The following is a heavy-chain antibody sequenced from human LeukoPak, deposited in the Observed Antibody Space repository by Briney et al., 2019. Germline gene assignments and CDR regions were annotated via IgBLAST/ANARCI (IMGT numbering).Heavy chain of an antibody. Sequence: GGSLRLSCGAPGFTFDYYVMHGVRQAPGKGLEWVSNISWNSGDIGYAESAKGRFTISRDNAKNTLYLQMNSLRAEDTAAFYCGRGRPRGYSGYVIDYWGQGTPITVSS. CDR2: ISWNSGDI. CDR3: GRGRPRGYSGYVIDY. J-gene: IGHJ4*02. CDR1: GFTFDYYV. D-gene: IGHD5-12*01. V-gene: IGHV3-9*01.